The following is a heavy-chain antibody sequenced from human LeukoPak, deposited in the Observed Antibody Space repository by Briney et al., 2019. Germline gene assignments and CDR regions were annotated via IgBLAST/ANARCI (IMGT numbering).Heavy chain of an antibody. CDR1: GGTFSSYA. Sequence: GASVKVSCKASGGTFSSYAISWVRQAPGQGLEWMGGIIPIFGTANYAQKFQGRVTITADESTSTAYMELSSLRPEDTAVYYCAAADRIGPVWFDPWGQGTLVTVSS. CDR2: IIPIFGTA. CDR3: AAADRIGPVWFDP. V-gene: IGHV1-69*13. J-gene: IGHJ5*02. D-gene: IGHD2/OR15-2a*01.